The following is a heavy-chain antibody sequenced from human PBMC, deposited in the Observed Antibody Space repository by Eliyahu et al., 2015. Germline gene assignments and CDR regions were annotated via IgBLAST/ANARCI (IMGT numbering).Heavy chain of an antibody. CDR2: TYYRSKWYT. D-gene: IGHD1-7*01. Sequence: QVQLQQSGPGLVKPSQTLSLTCAXXGDSXSSNSAAWNXIRQSPSRGLEWLGRTYYRSKWYTGYAASVKSRITINPDTSKNQFSLQLDSVTPEDTAVYYCASGTKLXGMDVWGQGTAVIVSS. CDR1: GDSXSSNSAA. CDR3: ASGTKLXGMDV. V-gene: IGHV6-1*01. J-gene: IGHJ6*02.